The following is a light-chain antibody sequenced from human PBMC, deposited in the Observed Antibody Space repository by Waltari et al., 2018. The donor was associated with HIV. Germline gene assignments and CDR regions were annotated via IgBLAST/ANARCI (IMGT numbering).Light chain of an antibody. CDR2: RNH. CDR3: AAWDASLHVV. Sequence: TISCFGSSSNIGTNTVNWYQHLPGAAPKLIIFRNHQRPSGVPDRFSGSQSGTSAFLTITGLLPGDEATYYCAAWDASLHVVFGGGTQLTVL. V-gene: IGLV1-44*01. J-gene: IGLJ2*01. CDR1: SSNIGTNT.